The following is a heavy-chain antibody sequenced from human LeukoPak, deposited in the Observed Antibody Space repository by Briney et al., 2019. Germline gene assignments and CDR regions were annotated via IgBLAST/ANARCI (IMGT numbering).Heavy chain of an antibody. CDR3: ARGQPNREGLDY. D-gene: IGHD3-10*01. CDR2: INHSGST. J-gene: IGHJ4*02. CDR1: GGSISSGGYY. Sequence: SETLSLTCTVSGGSISSGGYYWSWIRQPPGKGLEWIGEINHSGSTNYNPSLKSRVTISVDTSKNQFSLKLSSVTAADTAVYYCARGQPNREGLDYWGQGTLVTVSS. V-gene: IGHV4-39*07.